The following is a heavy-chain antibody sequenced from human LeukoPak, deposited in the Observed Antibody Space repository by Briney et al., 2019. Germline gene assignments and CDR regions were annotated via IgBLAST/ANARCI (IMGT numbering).Heavy chain of an antibody. J-gene: IGHJ4*02. V-gene: IGHV4-39*01. D-gene: IGHD1-14*01. CDR3: ARQGPEPYFDY. Sequence: PSETLSLTCTVSGGSISSSSYYWGWIRQPPGKGLEWIGEINHSGSTNYNPSLKSRVTISVDTSKNQFSLKLSSVTAADTAVYYCARQGPEPYFDYWGQGTLVTVSS. CDR1: GGSISSSSYY. CDR2: INHSGST.